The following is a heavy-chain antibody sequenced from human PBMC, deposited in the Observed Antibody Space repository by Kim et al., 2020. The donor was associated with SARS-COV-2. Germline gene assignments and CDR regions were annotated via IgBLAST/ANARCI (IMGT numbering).Heavy chain of an antibody. CDR1: GFTFSDYY. J-gene: IGHJ6*02. CDR2: ISSSSSYT. V-gene: IGHV3-11*05. Sequence: GGSLRRSCAASGFTFSDYYMSWIRQAPGKGLEWVSYISSSSSYTIYADSVKGRFTISRDNAKNSLYLQMNSLRAEDTAVYYCARVGYDYVWGSYRDYYYYYGMDVWGQGTTVTVSS. D-gene: IGHD3-16*02. CDR3: ARVGYDYVWGSYRDYYYYYGMDV.